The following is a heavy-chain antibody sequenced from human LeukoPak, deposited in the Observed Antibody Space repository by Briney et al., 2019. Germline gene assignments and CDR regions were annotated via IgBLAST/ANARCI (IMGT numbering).Heavy chain of an antibody. CDR1: GGSFSGYY. J-gene: IGHJ4*02. Sequence: PSETLSLTCAVYGGSFSGYYWSWIRQPPGKGLGWIGEINHSGSTNYNPSLKSRVTISVDTSKNQFSLKLSSVTAADTAVYYCARESGFIVVVTARHFDYWGQGTLVTVSS. CDR2: INHSGST. CDR3: ARESGFIVVVTARHFDY. D-gene: IGHD2-21*02. V-gene: IGHV4-34*01.